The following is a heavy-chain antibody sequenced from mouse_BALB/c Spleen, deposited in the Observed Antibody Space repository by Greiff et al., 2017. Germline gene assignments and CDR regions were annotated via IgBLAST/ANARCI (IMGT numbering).Heavy chain of an antibody. CDR1: GFAFSSYD. D-gene: IGHD2-2*01. CDR3: ARYGSYAMDY. J-gene: IGHJ4*01. V-gene: IGHV5-6-5*01. Sequence: EVQGVESGGGLVKPGGSLKLSCAASGFAFSSYDMSWVRQTPEKRLEWVAYISSGGSTYYPDSVKGRFTISRDNARNILYLQMSSLRSEDTAMYYCARYGSYAMDYWGQGTSVTVSS. CDR2: ISSGGST.